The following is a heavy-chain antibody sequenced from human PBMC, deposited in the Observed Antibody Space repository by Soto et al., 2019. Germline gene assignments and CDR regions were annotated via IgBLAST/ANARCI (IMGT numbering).Heavy chain of an antibody. CDR3: VRDRLTVTGTKCFDY. D-gene: IGHD4-17*01. CDR2: MNAYSGKT. J-gene: IGHJ4*02. CDR1: GYTFTSYG. Sequence: GASVKVSRKASGYTFTSYGISWVRQAPGQGLEWMGWMNAYSGKTDYAQKFQGRVTMTTDTFTSTAYMDLRSLSSDDTAVYYCVRDRLTVTGTKCFDYWGQGTMVTVSS. V-gene: IGHV1-18*01.